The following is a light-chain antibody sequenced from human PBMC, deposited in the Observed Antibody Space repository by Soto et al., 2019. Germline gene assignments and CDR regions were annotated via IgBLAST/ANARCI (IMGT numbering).Light chain of an antibody. V-gene: IGKV3-20*01. CDR3: RQYGSSPPT. CDR2: GAS. Sequence: IVLTQSPGTLSLSPGERTTLSCRASQSISRYLAWYQQKPGQGPRLLIYGASSRATGTPDRFSGSGSGTDFTLTINRLEPEDFALYYCRQYGSSPPTFGQGTKVEIK. CDR1: QSISRY. J-gene: IGKJ1*01.